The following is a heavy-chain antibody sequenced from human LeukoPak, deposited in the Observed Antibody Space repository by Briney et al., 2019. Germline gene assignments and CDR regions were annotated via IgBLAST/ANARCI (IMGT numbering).Heavy chain of an antibody. J-gene: IGHJ4*02. CDR3: ARDPGAYGDYFDF. CDR2: ISSSGSTI. D-gene: IGHD4-17*01. V-gene: IGHV3-48*03. CDR1: GFTFSSYE. Sequence: GGSLRLSCAASGFTFSSYEMNWVRQAPGKGLEWVSYISSSGSTIYYAGSVKGRFTISRDNSKNSLYLQMNSLRAEDTAFYYCARDPGAYGDYFDFWGQGTLVTVSS.